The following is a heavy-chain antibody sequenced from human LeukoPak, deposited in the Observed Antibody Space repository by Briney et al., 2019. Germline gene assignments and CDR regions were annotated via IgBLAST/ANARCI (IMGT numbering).Heavy chain of an antibody. D-gene: IGHD2-15*01. CDR1: GFTFSCYR. Sequence: GGSLRISCEASGFTFSCYRMSWVGQAPVMGLHWVANIKQDGSEKYYVDSVKGRFTISRDNAKNSLYLQMNSLRAEDTAVYYCAREAARVVAAHFDYWGQGTLVTVSS. J-gene: IGHJ4*02. CDR3: AREAARVVAAHFDY. CDR2: IKQDGSEK. V-gene: IGHV3-7*03.